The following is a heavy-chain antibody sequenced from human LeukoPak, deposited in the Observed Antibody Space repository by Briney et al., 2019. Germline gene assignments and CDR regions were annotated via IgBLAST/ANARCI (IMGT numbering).Heavy chain of an antibody. D-gene: IGHD4-11*01. Sequence: PSETLSLTCTVSGGSISSSSYYWGWIRQPPGKGLEWIGSIYYSGSTYYNPSLKSRVTISVDTSKNQFSLKLSSVTAADTAVHYCARRDYTGDYWGQGTLVTVSS. CDR3: ARRDYTGDY. V-gene: IGHV4-39*01. CDR2: IYYSGST. J-gene: IGHJ4*02. CDR1: GGSISSSSYY.